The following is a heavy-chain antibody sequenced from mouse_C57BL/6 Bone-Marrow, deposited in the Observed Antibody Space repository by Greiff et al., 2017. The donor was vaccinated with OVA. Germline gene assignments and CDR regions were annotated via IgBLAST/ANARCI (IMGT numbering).Heavy chain of an antibody. Sequence: EVQLHQSGPVLVKPGASVKMSCKASGYTFTDYYMNWVKQSHGKSLEWIGVINPYNGGTSYNQKFKGKATLTVDKSSSTAYMELNSLTSEDSAVYYCARWLLDAMDYWGQGTSVTVSS. CDR3: ARWLLDAMDY. CDR2: INPYNGGT. D-gene: IGHD2-3*01. V-gene: IGHV1-19*01. CDR1: GYTFTDYY. J-gene: IGHJ4*01.